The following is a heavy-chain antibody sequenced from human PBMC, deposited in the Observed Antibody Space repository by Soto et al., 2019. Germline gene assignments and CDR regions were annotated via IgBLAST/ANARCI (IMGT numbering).Heavy chain of an antibody. Sequence: QVQLVQPGPEVKKPGASVKVSCKTSGYTFTSYGISWVRQAPGQGLEWMGWISTDKGKTNYAQKFQDRVTMTTDTSTSTAYMELRSLRSDDKAVYYCATRSPAFDYWGQGTLVTVSS. CDR1: GYTFTSYG. V-gene: IGHV1-18*01. CDR3: ATRSPAFDY. J-gene: IGHJ4*02. CDR2: ISTDKGKT.